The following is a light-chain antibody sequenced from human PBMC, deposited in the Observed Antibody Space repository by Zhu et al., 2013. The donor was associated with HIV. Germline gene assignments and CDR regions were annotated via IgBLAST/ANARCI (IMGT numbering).Light chain of an antibody. V-gene: IGKV1-17*03. CDR1: QGISNY. CDR3: QQYHTFFT. Sequence: DIQMTQSPSAMSASVGDRVTITCRASQGISNYLTWFQQKPGKVPKLLIYDASTRATAVPARFSGEWVWDRSSLLTISSLQPDDFATYYCQQYHTFFTFGPGTTVDIK. CDR2: DAS. J-gene: IGKJ3*01.